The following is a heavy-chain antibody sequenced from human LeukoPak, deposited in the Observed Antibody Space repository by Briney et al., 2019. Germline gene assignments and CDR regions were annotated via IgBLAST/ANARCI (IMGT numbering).Heavy chain of an antibody. CDR3: ARDLTGTTSWDLDY. CDR1: GYTFTGCY. J-gene: IGHJ4*02. Sequence: ASVKVSCKASGYTFTGCYMHWVRQAPGQGLERMGWINPNSGGTNYAQKFQGRVTMTRDTSISTAYMELSRLRSDDTAVYYCARDLTGTTSWDLDYWGQGTLVTVSS. D-gene: IGHD1-7*01. CDR2: INPNSGGT. V-gene: IGHV1-2*02.